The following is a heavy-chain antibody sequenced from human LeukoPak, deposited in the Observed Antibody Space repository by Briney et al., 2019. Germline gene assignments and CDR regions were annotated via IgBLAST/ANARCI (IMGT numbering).Heavy chain of an antibody. V-gene: IGHV3-21*04. J-gene: IGHJ4*02. CDR2: ISSSSSYI. CDR1: GFTFSSYS. Sequence: GGSLRLSCAASGFTFSSYSMNWVRQAPGKGLEWVSSISSSSSYIYYADSVKGRFTISRDNAKNSLYLQMNSLRAEDTAVYYCAKRIAAAGTGLDYWGQGTLVTVSS. CDR3: AKRIAAAGTGLDY. D-gene: IGHD6-13*01.